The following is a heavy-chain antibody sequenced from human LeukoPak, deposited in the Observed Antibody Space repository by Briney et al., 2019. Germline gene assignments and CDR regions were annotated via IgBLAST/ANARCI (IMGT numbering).Heavy chain of an antibody. V-gene: IGHV4-59*08. Sequence: SETLSLTCTVSGGSISSYYWSWIRQPPGKGLEWIGYIYYSGSTNYNPSLKSRVTISVDMSKNQFSLKLSSVTAADTAVYYCASVDTAMVTIDYWGQGTPVTVSS. J-gene: IGHJ4*02. D-gene: IGHD5-18*01. CDR1: GGSISSYY. CDR3: ASVDTAMVTIDY. CDR2: IYYSGST.